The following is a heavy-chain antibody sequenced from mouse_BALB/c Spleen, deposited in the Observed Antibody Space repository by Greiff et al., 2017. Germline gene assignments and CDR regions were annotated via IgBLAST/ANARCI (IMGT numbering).Heavy chain of an antibody. CDR2: ISYSGST. CDR3: ARGNGNYVAWFAY. V-gene: IGHV3-8*02. Sequence: EVKLMESGPSLVKPSQTLSLTCSVTGDSITSGYWNWIRKFPGNKLEYMGYISYSGSTYYNPSLKSRISITRDTSKNQYYLQLNSVTTEDTATYYCARGNGNYVAWFAYWGQGTLVTVSA. D-gene: IGHD2-1*01. J-gene: IGHJ3*01. CDR1: GDSITSGY.